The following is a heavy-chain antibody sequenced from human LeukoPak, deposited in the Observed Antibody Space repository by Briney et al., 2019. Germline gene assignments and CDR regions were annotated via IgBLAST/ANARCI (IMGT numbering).Heavy chain of an antibody. Sequence: ASVKVSCKASGYTFTGYYMHWVRQAPGQGLEGMGWINPNSGGTNYAQKFQGRVTMTRDTSISTAYMELSRLRSDDTAVYYCARDLGFRSGGYYHWFDPWGQGTLVTVSS. CDR2: INPNSGGT. CDR3: ARDLGFRSGGYYHWFDP. CDR1: GYTFTGYY. V-gene: IGHV1-2*02. D-gene: IGHD3-10*01. J-gene: IGHJ5*02.